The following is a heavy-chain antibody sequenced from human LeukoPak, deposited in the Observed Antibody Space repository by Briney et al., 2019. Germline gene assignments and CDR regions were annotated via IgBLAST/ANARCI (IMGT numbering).Heavy chain of an antibody. J-gene: IGHJ5*02. CDR1: GFTFSSYW. CDR2: ISSDGTIS. V-gene: IGHV3-74*01. CDR3: AREHSSSVNWFDP. Sequence: PGGSLRLSCAASGFTFSSYWMHWIRHVPGKGLVWVSRISSDGTISNYADSVRGRFTISRDNAKNTLYLQMHSLRAEDTAVYYCAREHSSSVNWFDPWGQGTLVTVSS. D-gene: IGHD6-13*01.